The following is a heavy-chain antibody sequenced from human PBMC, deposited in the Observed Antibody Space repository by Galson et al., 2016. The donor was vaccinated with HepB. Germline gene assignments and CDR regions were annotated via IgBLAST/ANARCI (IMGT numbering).Heavy chain of an antibody. CDR1: GFTFRNYG. V-gene: IGHV3-23*01. CDR3: VQGSTAPAV. J-gene: IGHJ6*04. CDR2: LSMRGAST. D-gene: IGHD2-2*01. Sequence: SLRLSCAASGFTFRNYGMTWVRQAPGKGLECVSSLSMRGASTDYADSVKGRFTISRDNSKNTLYLQMNSLRVEDTAIYYCVQGSTAPAVWGKGTTVTVSS.